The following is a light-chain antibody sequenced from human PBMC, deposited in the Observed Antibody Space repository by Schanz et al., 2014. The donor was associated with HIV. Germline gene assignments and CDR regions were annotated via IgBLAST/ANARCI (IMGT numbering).Light chain of an antibody. CDR1: SGDVGSYNY. CDR3: CSYPTTSTYV. J-gene: IGLJ1*01. CDR2: DVS. V-gene: IGLV2-14*03. Sequence: QSALTQPASVSGSPGQSISISCTGTSGDVGSYNYVSWYQQQPVKAPKLMIYDVSNRPSEVYSRFSDSKSDNTASLTISGLQAYDEADYYCCSYPTTSTYVFGAGTKLTVL.